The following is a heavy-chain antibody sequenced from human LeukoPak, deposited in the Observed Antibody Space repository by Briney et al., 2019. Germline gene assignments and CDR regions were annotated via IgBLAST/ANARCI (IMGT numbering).Heavy chain of an antibody. CDR1: GFTFSSYS. V-gene: IGHV3-48*01. CDR2: ISSSRSTI. D-gene: IGHD1-26*01. J-gene: IGHJ3*02. CDR3: ARDRNIVGASDAFDI. Sequence: GGSLRLSCAASGFTFSSYSMNWVRQAPGKGGEGVSYISSSRSTIYYADSEKGRFTISRDNAKNSLYLQMNSLRAEDTAVYYCARDRNIVGASDAFDIWGQGTMVTVSS.